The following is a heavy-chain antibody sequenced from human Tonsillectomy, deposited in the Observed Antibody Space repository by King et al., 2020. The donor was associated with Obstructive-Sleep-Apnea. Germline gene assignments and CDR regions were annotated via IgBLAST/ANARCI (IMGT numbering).Heavy chain of an antibody. CDR1: GYRFTSFW. CDR2: IYPGDSDT. Sequence: QLVQSGAEVKKPGESLKISCQGSGYRFTSFWIGWVRQMPGKGLEWMGIIYPGDSDTRYSPSFQGQVTISADKSINTAYLQWSSLKASDTAMYYCARTWLRDGYKSRGDFDYWGQGTLVTVSS. V-gene: IGHV5-51*01. J-gene: IGHJ4*02. CDR3: ARTWLRDGYKSRGDFDY. D-gene: IGHD5-24*01.